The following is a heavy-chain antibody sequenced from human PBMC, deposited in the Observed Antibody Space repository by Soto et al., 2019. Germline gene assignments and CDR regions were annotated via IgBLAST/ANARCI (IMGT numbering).Heavy chain of an antibody. Sequence: SVKVSCKASGFTFTRSAVQWVRQARGQRLEWIGWIVAGSGNTIYAQKFRERVTISRDMSTSTAYMELSSLRSEDTAVYYCAREDCSSTSCYERWFDPWGQGSLVTVSS. CDR3: AREDCSSTSCYERWFDP. CDR2: IVAGSGNT. J-gene: IGHJ5*02. V-gene: IGHV1-58*01. D-gene: IGHD2-2*01. CDR1: GFTFTRSA.